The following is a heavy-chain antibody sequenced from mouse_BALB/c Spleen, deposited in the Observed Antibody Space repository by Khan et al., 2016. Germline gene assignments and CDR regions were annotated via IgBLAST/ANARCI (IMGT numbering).Heavy chain of an antibody. CDR1: GFDFSRYW. CDR2: INPDSSTI. V-gene: IGHV4-1*02. Sequence: EVKLLESGGGLVQPGGSLKLSCAASGFDFSRYWMSWVRQAPGKGLEWIGEINPDSSTINYTPSLKDKFIISRDNAKNTLYLQMSKVRSEDTALYYCTMLYYYGTSYYWGQGTTLTVSS. D-gene: IGHD1-1*01. CDR3: TMLYYYGTSYY. J-gene: IGHJ2*01.